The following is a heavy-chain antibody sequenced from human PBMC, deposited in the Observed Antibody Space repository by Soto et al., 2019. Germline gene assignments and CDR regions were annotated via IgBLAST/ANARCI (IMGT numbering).Heavy chain of an antibody. Sequence: QVQVVESGGGVVQPGRSLRLSCAASGFSFSDYGIHWIRQAPGKGLEWVAAISYDGSKTYYADSVKGRFTISRDNAKKTLSLQMNSLRVEDTAVYYGTKGIQMDTIMTGSDNWGQGTLVTVSS. D-gene: IGHD3-9*01. V-gene: IGHV3-30*18. CDR1: GFSFSDYG. J-gene: IGHJ4*02. CDR3: TKGIQMDTIMTGSDN. CDR2: ISYDGSKT.